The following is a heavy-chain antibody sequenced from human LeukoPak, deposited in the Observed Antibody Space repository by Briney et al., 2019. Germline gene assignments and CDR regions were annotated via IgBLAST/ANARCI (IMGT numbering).Heavy chain of an antibody. J-gene: IGHJ3*02. V-gene: IGHV4-61*02. CDR2: IYTSGST. CDR1: GGSISSGSYY. Sequence: SQTLSLTCTVCGGSISSGSYYWSWIRQPAGKGLEWIGRIYTSGSTNYNPSRKSRVTISVDTSKNQFSLKLSSVTAADTAVYYCARSYYDSSGDFDIWGQGTMVTVSS. CDR3: ARSYYDSSGDFDI. D-gene: IGHD3-22*01.